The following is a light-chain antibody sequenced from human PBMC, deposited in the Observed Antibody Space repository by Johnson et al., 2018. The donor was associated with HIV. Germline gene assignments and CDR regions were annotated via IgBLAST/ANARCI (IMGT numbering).Light chain of an antibody. V-gene: IGLV1-51*01. J-gene: IGLJ1*01. CDR2: DNH. Sequence: QSVLTQPPSVSAAPGQKVTISCSGSSSNIGNNYASWYQQVPGTAPKLLIYDNHKRPSGIPDRFSGSKSGTSATLAITGLQTGDEADYYCGTWDNSLSAGVFGTGTNVTVL. CDR1: SSNIGNNY. CDR3: GTWDNSLSAGV.